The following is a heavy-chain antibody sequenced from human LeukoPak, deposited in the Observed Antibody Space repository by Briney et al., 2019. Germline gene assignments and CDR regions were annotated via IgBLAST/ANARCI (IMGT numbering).Heavy chain of an antibody. CDR3: AGGGDGFDY. V-gene: IGHV4-4*02. CDR2: IYHSGST. CDR1: GGSIKSNNW. D-gene: IGHD5-24*01. J-gene: IGHJ4*02. Sequence: SETLSLTCAVSGGSIKSNNWWSWVRQPPGKGLEWIGEIYHSGSTNYNPSLESRVTVSVDKSKNQFSLDLSSVTAADTAVYYCAGGGDGFDYWGQGTLVTVSS.